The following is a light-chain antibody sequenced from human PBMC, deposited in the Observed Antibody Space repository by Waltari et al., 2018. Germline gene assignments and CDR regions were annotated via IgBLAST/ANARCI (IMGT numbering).Light chain of an antibody. CDR1: QSVSKY. CDR3: QKYGTLPAT. CDR2: DAS. Sequence: EIVLTQSPGTLSLSPGESATLSCRASQSVSKYLAWYQQKPGQAPRLLIYDASIRATGIPDRFSGSGWGTDFSLTISSLKPEDFAVYYCQKYGTLPATFGQGTKVQ. J-gene: IGKJ1*01. V-gene: IGKV3-20*01.